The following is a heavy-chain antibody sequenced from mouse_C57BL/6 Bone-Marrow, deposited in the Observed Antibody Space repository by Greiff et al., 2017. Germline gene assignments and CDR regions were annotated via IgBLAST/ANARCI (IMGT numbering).Heavy chain of an antibody. CDR1: GYTFTSYW. J-gene: IGHJ4*01. CDR3: ARGGLRRGYYYAMDY. Sequence: QVQLQQPGAELVRPGSSVTLSCKASGYTFTSYWMHWVKQRPIQGLEWIGNIDPSDSETHYNQKFKDKATLTVDKSSSTAYMQLSSLTSEDSAVYYCARGGLRRGYYYAMDYWGQGTSVTVSS. V-gene: IGHV1-52*01. D-gene: IGHD2-4*01. CDR2: IDPSDSET.